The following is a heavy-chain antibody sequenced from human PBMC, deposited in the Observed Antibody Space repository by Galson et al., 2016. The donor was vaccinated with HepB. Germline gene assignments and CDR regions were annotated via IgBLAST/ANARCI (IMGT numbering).Heavy chain of an antibody. Sequence: PALVKPTQTLTLTCAFSGFSLTSTGVGVGWIRQPPGKAPEWLALIYWNDDKRYRFSLESRVTVTKDTSRSQVFLTMTNMSPEDTATYYCAHYDYLWGSYKTFDVWGQGTMVTVSS. V-gene: IGHV2-5*01. CDR1: GFSLTSTGVG. CDR2: IYWNDDK. CDR3: AHYDYLWGSYKTFDV. D-gene: IGHD3-16*01. J-gene: IGHJ3*01.